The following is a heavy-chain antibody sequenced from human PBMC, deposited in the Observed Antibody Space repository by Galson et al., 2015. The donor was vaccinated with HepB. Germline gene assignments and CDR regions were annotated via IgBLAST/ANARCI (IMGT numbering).Heavy chain of an antibody. D-gene: IGHD4-17*01. CDR1: GFTFSSYS. CDR2: ISSSSSYI. Sequence: SLRLSCAASGFTFSSYSMNWVRQAPGKGLEWVSSISSSSSYIYYADSVKGRFTISRDNAKNSLYLQMNSLRAEDTAVYYCARDLTVTIYYYYGMDAWGQGTTVTVSS. CDR3: ARDLTVTIYYYYGMDA. V-gene: IGHV3-21*01. J-gene: IGHJ6*02.